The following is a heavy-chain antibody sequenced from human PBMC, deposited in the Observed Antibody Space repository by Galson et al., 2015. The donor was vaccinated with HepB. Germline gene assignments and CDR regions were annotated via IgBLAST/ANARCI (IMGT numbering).Heavy chain of an antibody. CDR3: VRAHTRSSSPGGWFDP. CDR2: ISYDGSNK. Sequence: SLRLSCAASGFTFSSYAMHWVRQAPGKGLEWVAVISYDGSNKYYADSVKGRFTISRDNSKNTLYLQMNSLRAEDTAVYYCVRAHTRSSSPGGWFDPWGQGTLVTVSS. V-gene: IGHV3-30-3*01. CDR1: GFTFSSYA. J-gene: IGHJ5*02. D-gene: IGHD2-2*01.